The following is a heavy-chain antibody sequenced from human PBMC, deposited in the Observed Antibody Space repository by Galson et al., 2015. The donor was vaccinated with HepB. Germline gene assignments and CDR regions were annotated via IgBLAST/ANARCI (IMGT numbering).Heavy chain of an antibody. Sequence: SVKVSCKASGSTFSSYAISWARQAPGQGLEWMGGIIPILGIANYAQKFQGRVTITADKSKSTAYMELSSLRSEDTAVYYCARTYDCGGDCYSHWYFDLWGRGTLVTVSS. D-gene: IGHD2-21*01. CDR3: ARTYDCGGDCYSHWYFDL. V-gene: IGHV1-69*10. CDR1: GSTFSSYA. CDR2: IIPILGIA. J-gene: IGHJ2*01.